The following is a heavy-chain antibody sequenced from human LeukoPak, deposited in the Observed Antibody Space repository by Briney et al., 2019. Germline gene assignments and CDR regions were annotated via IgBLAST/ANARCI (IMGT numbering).Heavy chain of an antibody. CDR1: GFTVSSNY. CDR3: ARVPERSIVGATSFDY. J-gene: IGHJ4*02. CDR2: IYSGGST. D-gene: IGHD1-26*01. V-gene: IGHV3-66*01. Sequence: GGSLRLSCAASGFTVSSNYMSWVRQAPGKGLEWVSVIYSGGSTYYADSVKGRFTISRDNSKNTLYLQMNSLRAEDTAVYYCARVPERSIVGATSFDYWGQGTLVTVSS.